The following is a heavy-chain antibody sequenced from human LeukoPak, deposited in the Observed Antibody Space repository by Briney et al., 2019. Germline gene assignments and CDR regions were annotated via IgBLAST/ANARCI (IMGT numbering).Heavy chain of an antibody. CDR2: ISYDGSNK. D-gene: IGHD1-1*01. V-gene: IGHV3-30*04. J-gene: IGHJ6*03. CDR3: ARGMWSPGVLYYYMDV. Sequence: GGSLRLSCAASRFTFSSYAMHWVRQAPGKGLEWVAVISYDGSNKYYADSVKGRFTISRDNSKNTLYLQMNSLRAEDTAVYYCARGMWSPGVLYYYMDVWGKGTTVTVSS. CDR1: RFTFSSYA.